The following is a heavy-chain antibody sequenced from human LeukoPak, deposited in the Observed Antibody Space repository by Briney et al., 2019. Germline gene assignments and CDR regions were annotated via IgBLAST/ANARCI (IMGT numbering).Heavy chain of an antibody. Sequence: ASVKVSCKASGYTFTSYDINWVRQATGQGLEWMGWMNPNSGNTGYAQKFQGRVTITRNTSISTAYMELSSLRSEDTAVYYCARGVNILTGYRYYYYYMDVWGKGTTVTVSS. CDR3: ARGVNILTGYRYYYYYMDV. D-gene: IGHD3-9*01. J-gene: IGHJ6*03. V-gene: IGHV1-8*03. CDR2: MNPNSGNT. CDR1: GYTFTSYD.